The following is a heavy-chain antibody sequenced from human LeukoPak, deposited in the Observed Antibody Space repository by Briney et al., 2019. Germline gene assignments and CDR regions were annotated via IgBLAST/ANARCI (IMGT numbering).Heavy chain of an antibody. CDR3: ARGSGSYYWFDY. D-gene: IGHD1-26*01. CDR2: INHSGST. Sequence: PSETLSLTCAVYGGSFSGYYWSWIRQPPGKGLEWIGEINHSGSTNYNPSLKSRVTISVDTSKNQFSLKLSSVTAADTAVYYCARGSGSYYWFDYWGQGTLVTVSS. V-gene: IGHV4-34*01. J-gene: IGHJ4*02. CDR1: GGSFSGYY.